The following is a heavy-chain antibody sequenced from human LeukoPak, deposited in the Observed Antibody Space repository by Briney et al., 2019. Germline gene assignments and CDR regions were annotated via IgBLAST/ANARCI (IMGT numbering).Heavy chain of an antibody. CDR1: GFTFSSYA. D-gene: IGHD5-18*01. J-gene: IGHJ5*02. V-gene: IGHV3-23*01. CDR3: AKRWDTAMVIPSWYNWFDP. Sequence: PGGSLRLSCAASGFTFSSYAMSWVRQAPGKGLEWVSAISGSGGSTYYADSVKGRFTISRDNSKNTLYLQMNSLRAEDTAVYYCAKRWDTAMVIPSWYNWFDPWGQGTLVTVSS. CDR2: ISGSGGST.